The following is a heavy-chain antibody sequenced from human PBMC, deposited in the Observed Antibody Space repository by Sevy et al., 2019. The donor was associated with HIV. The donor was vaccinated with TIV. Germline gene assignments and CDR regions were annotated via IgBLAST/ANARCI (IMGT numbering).Heavy chain of an antibody. J-gene: IGHJ4*02. CDR1: GFTFSDYY. CDR3: AKDSRVYSSSHFDY. Sequence: GGSLRLSCAASGFTFSDYYMTWIRQAPGKGLEWVSYISSGSTYINYADSVKGRFTISRDNAKNSLYLQTNSLRAEDTAVYYCAKDSRVYSSSHFDYWGQGTLVTVSS. CDR2: ISSGSTYI. V-gene: IGHV3-11*06. D-gene: IGHD6-13*01.